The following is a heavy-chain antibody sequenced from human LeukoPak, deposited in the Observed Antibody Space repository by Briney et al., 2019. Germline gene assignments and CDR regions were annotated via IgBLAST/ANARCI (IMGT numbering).Heavy chain of an antibody. Sequence: GGSLRLSCAASGFTFSSYAMSWVRQAPGKGLEWVSAISGSGGSTYYADSVKGRFTISRDNSKNTLYLQMNSLRAEDTAVYYCAKVAAAGTKRLWGTDYWGQGTLVTVSS. V-gene: IGHV3-23*01. J-gene: IGHJ4*02. CDR1: GFTFSSYA. D-gene: IGHD6-13*01. CDR2: ISGSGGST. CDR3: AKVAAAGTKRLWGTDY.